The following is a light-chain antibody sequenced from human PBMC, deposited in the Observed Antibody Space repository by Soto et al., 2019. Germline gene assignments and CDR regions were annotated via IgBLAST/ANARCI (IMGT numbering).Light chain of an antibody. CDR1: SGHSSYI. J-gene: IGLJ2*01. V-gene: IGLV4-60*02. CDR3: ETWDTNTRV. Sequence: QSVLTQSSSASASLGSSVKLTCTLISGHSSYIIAWHQQQPGKAPRYLMNLEGSGAYNKGSGVPDRFSGSSSGADRYLTISNLQFEDEADYYCETWDTNTRVFGGGTKLTVL. CDR2: LEGSGAY.